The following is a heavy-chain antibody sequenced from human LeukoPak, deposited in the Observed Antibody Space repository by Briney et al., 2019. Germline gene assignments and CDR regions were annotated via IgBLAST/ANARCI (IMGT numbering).Heavy chain of an antibody. CDR3: ARDSRVSVAGTSYYYYYGMDV. J-gene: IGHJ6*02. D-gene: IGHD6-19*01. V-gene: IGHV4-39*07. Sequence: PSETLSLTCTVSGGSISSSTYYWGWIRQPPEKGLEWIGEINHSGSTNYNPSLKSRVTISVDTSKNQFSLKLSSVTAADTAVYYCARDSRVSVAGTSYYYYYGMDVWGQGTTVTVSS. CDR2: INHSGST. CDR1: GGSISSSTYY.